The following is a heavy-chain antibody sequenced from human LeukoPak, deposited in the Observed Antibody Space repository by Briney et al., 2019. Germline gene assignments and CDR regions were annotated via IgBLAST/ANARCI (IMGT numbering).Heavy chain of an antibody. Sequence: SETLSLTCTVSGGSIRSFYWSWLRQPPGKGLEWIGYIYSTGSTSYNPSLKSRVTFSVDKSKNQFSLRLSSVTAADTAVYYRARGTGEFGELLAVWGQGTLVTVSS. J-gene: IGHJ4*02. CDR3: ARGTGEFGELLAV. CDR2: IYSTGST. V-gene: IGHV4-59*01. CDR1: GGSIRSFY. D-gene: IGHD3-10*01.